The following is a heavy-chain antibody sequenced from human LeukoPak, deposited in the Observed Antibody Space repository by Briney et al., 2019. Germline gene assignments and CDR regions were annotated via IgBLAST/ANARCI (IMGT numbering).Heavy chain of an antibody. V-gene: IGHV1-2*02. D-gene: IGHD2-15*01. J-gene: IGHJ3*01. CDR2: INPNSGGT. CDR3: ARAGYCGDGGCRGGSAFDV. Sequence: ASVKVSCKASGYTFTGYYMHWVRQAPGQGLEWMGWINPNSGGTNYAQKFQGGVTMTRDTSTSTAYMELRSLTYDDTAVYYCARAGYCGDGGCRGGSAFDVWGQGTMVTVSS. CDR1: GYTFTGYY.